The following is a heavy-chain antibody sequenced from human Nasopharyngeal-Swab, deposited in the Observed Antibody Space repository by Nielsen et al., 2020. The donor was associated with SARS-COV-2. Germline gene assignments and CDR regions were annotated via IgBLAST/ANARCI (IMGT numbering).Heavy chain of an antibody. D-gene: IGHD6-13*01. Sequence: SDTLSLTCTVSGGSISSYYWSWIRQPPGKGLEWIGYIYSSGSTNYNPSLKSRVTISVDTSKNQFSLKLSSVTAADTAVYYCARVGGIPGGYSSSWGYYYGMDVWGQGTTVTVSS. V-gene: IGHV4-59*01. J-gene: IGHJ6*02. CDR3: ARVGGIPGGYSSSWGYYYGMDV. CDR2: IYSSGST. CDR1: GGSISSYY.